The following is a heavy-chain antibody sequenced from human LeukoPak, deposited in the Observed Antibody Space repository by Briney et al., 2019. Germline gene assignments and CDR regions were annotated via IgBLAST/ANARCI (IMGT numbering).Heavy chain of an antibody. V-gene: IGHV3-23*01. J-gene: IGHJ4*02. CDR2: ISGSGGST. D-gene: IGHD3-16*01. CDR3: AKVPHRNEGADY. Sequence: QPGRSLRLSRAASGFTFSSYAMSWVRQAPGKGLEWVSAISGSGGSTDYADSVKGRFTISRDNSKNTLYLQMNSLRAEDTAVYYCAKVPHRNEGADYWGQGTLVTVSS. CDR1: GFTFSSYA.